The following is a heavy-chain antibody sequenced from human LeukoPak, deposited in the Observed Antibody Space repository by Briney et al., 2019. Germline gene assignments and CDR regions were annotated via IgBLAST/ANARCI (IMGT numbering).Heavy chain of an antibody. D-gene: IGHD1-26*01. V-gene: IGHV4-39*07. CDR3: ARGEDLDAFDI. CDR1: GGSISSSSYY. Sequence: SETLSLTCTVSGGSISSSSYYWGWIRQPPGKGLEWIGSIYYSGSTYYNPSLKSRVTISVDTSKNQFSLKLSSVTAADTAVYYCARGEDLDAFDIWGQGTMVTVSS. J-gene: IGHJ3*02. CDR2: IYYSGST.